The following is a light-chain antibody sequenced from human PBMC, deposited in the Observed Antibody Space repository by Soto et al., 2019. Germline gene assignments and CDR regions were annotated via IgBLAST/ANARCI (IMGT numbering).Light chain of an antibody. J-gene: IGKJ2*01. CDR1: RSVSSRY. Sequence: EIVLTQSPGTLSLSPGARATLSCRASRSVSSRYLAWYQQKAGQAPRLLISGASSRATGIPDRFSGSGSGTDFTLIISRLEPEDFAMYYCHQYGYSPNTFGQGTKVEIK. V-gene: IGKV3-20*01. CDR2: GAS. CDR3: HQYGYSPNT.